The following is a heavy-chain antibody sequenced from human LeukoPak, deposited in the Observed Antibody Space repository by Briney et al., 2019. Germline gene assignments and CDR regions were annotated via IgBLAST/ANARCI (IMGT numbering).Heavy chain of an antibody. CDR1: GGSFSGYY. J-gene: IGHJ4*02. CDR3: AKADEGR. CDR2: INHSGST. V-gene: IGHV4-34*01. Sequence: SETLSLTCAVYGGSFSGYYWSWIRQPPGKGLEWIGEINHSGSTNYNPSLKSRVTISVDTSKNQFSLKLSSVTAADTAVYYCAKADEGRWGQGTLVTVSS.